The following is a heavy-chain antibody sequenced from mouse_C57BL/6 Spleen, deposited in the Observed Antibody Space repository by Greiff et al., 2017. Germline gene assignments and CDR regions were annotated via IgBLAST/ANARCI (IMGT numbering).Heavy chain of an antibody. V-gene: IGHV5-17*01. CDR1: GFTFSDYG. D-gene: IGHD1-1*01. CDR2: ISSGSSTI. J-gene: IGHJ4*01. CDR3: ARTAGRGYYYAMDY. Sequence: EVKVVESGGGLVKPGGSLKLSCAASGFTFSDYGMHWVRQAPEKGLEWVAYISSGSSTIYYADTVKGRFTISRDNAKNTLFLQMTSLRSEDTAMYYCARTAGRGYYYAMDYWGQGTSVTVSS.